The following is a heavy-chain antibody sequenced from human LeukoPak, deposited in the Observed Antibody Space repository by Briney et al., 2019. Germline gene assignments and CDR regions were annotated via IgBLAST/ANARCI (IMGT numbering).Heavy chain of an antibody. J-gene: IGHJ4*02. CDR1: GFTISSFG. CDR2: ISYDGSKK. D-gene: IGHD3-22*01. V-gene: IGHV3-30*03. CDR3: ARDLGSDRGSSGYYYY. Sequence: PGGSLRLSCAASGFTISSFGMHWVCQAPGKGLDWVALISYDGSKKYYADSVKGRFTISRHNSKNTLYLQMNSLRAEDTAVYYCARDLGSDRGSSGYYYYWGQGTLVTVSS.